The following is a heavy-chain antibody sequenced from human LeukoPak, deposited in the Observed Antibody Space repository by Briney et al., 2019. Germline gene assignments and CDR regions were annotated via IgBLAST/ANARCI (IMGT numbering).Heavy chain of an antibody. CDR1: GYTFTSYA. V-gene: IGHV1-3*01. CDR3: ARDPYYYDSSGYYRLWYFDY. CDR2: INAGNGNT. Sequence: ASVKVSCKASGYTFTSYAMHWVRQAPGQRLEWMGWINAGNGNTKYSQKFQGRVTITRDTSASTAYMELSSLRSEDTAVYYCARDPYYYDSSGYYRLWYFDYWGQGTTVTVSS. J-gene: IGHJ4*03. D-gene: IGHD3-22*01.